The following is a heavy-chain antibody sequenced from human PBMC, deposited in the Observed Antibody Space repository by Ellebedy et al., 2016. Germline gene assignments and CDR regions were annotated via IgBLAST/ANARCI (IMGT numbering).Heavy chain of an antibody. CDR2: ISTDGSDT. Sequence: GGSLRLSCAASGFIFSSYSMNWVRQAPGKGLVWVSRISTDGSDTAYADSVKGRFTVSRDNAKNTVYLQMNSLRAEDTAVYYCATSRSLDYWGQGTLVTVSS. V-gene: IGHV3-74*01. D-gene: IGHD3-10*01. CDR3: ATSRSLDY. CDR1: GFIFSSYS. J-gene: IGHJ4*02.